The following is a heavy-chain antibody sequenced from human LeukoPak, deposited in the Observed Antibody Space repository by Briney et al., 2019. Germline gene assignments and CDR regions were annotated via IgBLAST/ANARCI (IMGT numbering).Heavy chain of an antibody. CDR2: IYTSGST. CDR3: AGHKYYNFWGSFNWFDP. Sequence: SETLSLTCTVSGGSISSGSYYWSWIRQPAGKGLEWIGRIYTSGSTSYNPSLKSRVTISVDTSKSHFTLKMNSVTASDTALYSCAGHKYYNFWGSFNWFDPWGQGTLVTVSS. J-gene: IGHJ5*02. D-gene: IGHD3-3*01. CDR1: GGSISSGSYY. V-gene: IGHV4-61*02.